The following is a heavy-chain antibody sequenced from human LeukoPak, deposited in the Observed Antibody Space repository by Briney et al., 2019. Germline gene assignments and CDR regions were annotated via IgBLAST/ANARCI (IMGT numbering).Heavy chain of an antibody. CDR2: IHRSGSP. D-gene: IGHD1-14*01. V-gene: IGHV4-4*02. CDR3: AREILGGFNPGAY. Sequence: PSETLSLTCTVSLDSTTSNFWSWVRQPPGKGLEWIGEIHRSGSPNYNPSLQSRVTISIDRSRNQIVLELSSVTAADTAVYYCAREILGGFNPGAYWGQGTLVTVSS. J-gene: IGHJ4*02. CDR1: LDSTTSNF.